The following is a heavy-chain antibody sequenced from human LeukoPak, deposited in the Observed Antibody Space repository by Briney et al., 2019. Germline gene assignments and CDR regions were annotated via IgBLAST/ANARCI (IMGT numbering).Heavy chain of an antibody. CDR1: GYTFTGYY. CDR3: ASPDIVVVPAAKDAALNWLDP. Sequence: ASVKVSCKASGYTFTGYYMHWVRQAPGQGLEWMGWINPNSGGTNYAQKFQGRVTMTRDTSISTAYMELSRLRSDDTAVYYCASPDIVVVPAAKDAALNWLDPWGQGTLVTVSS. CDR2: INPNSGGT. J-gene: IGHJ5*02. D-gene: IGHD2-2*01. V-gene: IGHV1-2*02.